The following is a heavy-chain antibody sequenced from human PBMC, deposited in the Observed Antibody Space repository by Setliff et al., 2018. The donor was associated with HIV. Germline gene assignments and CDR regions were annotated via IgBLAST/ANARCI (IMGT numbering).Heavy chain of an antibody. D-gene: IGHD1-26*01. CDR2: IHTNTGDP. J-gene: IGHJ6*02. Sequence: GASVKVSCKASGYTFTSYAVNWVRQAPGQGLEWVGWIHTNTGDPKYAQGFTGRFVFSFDTSVSTAYLQISGLKAEDTAVYYCATRGEQLYFYGMDVWGQGTTVTVSS. CDR1: GYTFTSYA. V-gene: IGHV7-4-1*02. CDR3: ATRGEQLYFYGMDV.